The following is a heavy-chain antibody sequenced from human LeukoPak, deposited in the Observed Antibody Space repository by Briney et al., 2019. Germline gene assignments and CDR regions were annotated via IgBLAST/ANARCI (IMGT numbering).Heavy chain of an antibody. Sequence: GGSLRLSCAASGFPFSSYSMNWVRQAPGKGLEWVSYISSSSSTIYYADSVKGRFTISRDNAKNTLYLQMNSLRAEDTAVYYCARAGYCSGGSCYLLYYFDYWGQGTLVTVSS. D-gene: IGHD2-15*01. J-gene: IGHJ4*02. V-gene: IGHV3-48*04. CDR1: GFPFSSYS. CDR2: ISSSSSTI. CDR3: ARAGYCSGGSCYLLYYFDY.